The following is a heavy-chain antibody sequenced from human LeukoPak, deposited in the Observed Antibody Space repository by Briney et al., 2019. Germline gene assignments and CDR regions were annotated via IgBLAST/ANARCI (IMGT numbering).Heavy chain of an antibody. Sequence: GGSLRLSCAASGFTFSSYWMSWVRQAPGKGLEWVATIRQDGSQKYYVDSVMGRFTISRDNAKNSLYLQMNSLRVEDTAMYYCAKLAKYFYGSETYYFFEHWGQGTPVTASS. J-gene: IGHJ4*02. CDR3: AKLAKYFYGSETYYFFEH. D-gene: IGHD3-10*01. CDR1: GFTFSSYW. V-gene: IGHV3-7*01. CDR2: IRQDGSQK.